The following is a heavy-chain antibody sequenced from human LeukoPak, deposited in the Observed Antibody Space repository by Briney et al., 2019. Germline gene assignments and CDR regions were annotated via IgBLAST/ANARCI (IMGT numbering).Heavy chain of an antibody. CDR3: AREGPACSSTSCPFDY. V-gene: IGHV1-2*02. CDR1: GYTFTGYY. Sequence: GASVKVSCKASGYTFTGYYMHWVRQAPGQGLEWVGWINPNSGGTNYAQKFQGRVTMTRDTSISTAYMELSRLRSDDTAVYYCAREGPACSSTSCPFDYWGQGTLVTVSS. CDR2: INPNSGGT. J-gene: IGHJ4*02. D-gene: IGHD2-2*01.